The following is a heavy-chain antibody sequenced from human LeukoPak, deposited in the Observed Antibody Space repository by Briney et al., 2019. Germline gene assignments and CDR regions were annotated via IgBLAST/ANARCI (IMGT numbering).Heavy chain of an antibody. Sequence: SGRVSCKAAGGTFSSYAISWVRQAPGQGLELMERIIPIFSTANYAQKFQGRVTITTDESTSTAYMELSSLRSEDTAVYSCARVSYSSSGHDYWGQGTLVTVSS. D-gene: IGHD3-22*01. J-gene: IGHJ4*02. CDR1: GGTFSSYA. V-gene: IGHV1-69*05. CDR3: ARVSYSSSGHDY. CDR2: IIPIFSTA.